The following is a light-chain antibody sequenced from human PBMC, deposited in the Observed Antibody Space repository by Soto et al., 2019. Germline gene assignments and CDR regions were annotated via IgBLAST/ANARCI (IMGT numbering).Light chain of an antibody. CDR3: QSYDRSSLYV. CDR2: GDN. CDR1: SGSVASNY. J-gene: IGLJ1*01. V-gene: IGLV6-57*02. Sequence: NFMLTQPHCVSESPGKTVTISCTGSSGSVASNYVHWYQRRPGSAPTIVIYGDNQRPSGVPDRFSGSIDSSSNSASLTISRLKTEDEADYFCQSYDRSSLYVFGTGTKVTVL.